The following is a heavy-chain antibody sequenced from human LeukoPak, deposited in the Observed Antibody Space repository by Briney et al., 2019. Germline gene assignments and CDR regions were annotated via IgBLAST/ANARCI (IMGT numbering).Heavy chain of an antibody. V-gene: IGHV3-48*02. Sequence: GGSLRLSCAASGFTFSSYSMNWVRQAPGQGLEWVSYISSSSSTIYYADSVKGRFTISRDNAKNSLYLQMNSLRDEDTAVYYCARGEYSSGWRPFYYYYGMDVWGQGTTVTVSS. J-gene: IGHJ6*02. CDR2: ISSSSSTI. CDR1: GFTFSSYS. CDR3: ARGEYSSGWRPFYYYYGMDV. D-gene: IGHD6-19*01.